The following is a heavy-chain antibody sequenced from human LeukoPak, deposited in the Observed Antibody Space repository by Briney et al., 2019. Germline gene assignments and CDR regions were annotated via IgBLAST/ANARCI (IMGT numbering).Heavy chain of an antibody. J-gene: IGHJ5*02. D-gene: IGHD2-15*01. CDR1: GGTFSSYA. CDR3: ARDLDCSGGSCYSEWFDP. Sequence: GASVKVSCKASGGTFSSYAISWVRQAPGQGLEWMGGIIPMFGTANYAQSFQGRVTITADESTSTAYMELSSLRSEDTAVYYCARDLDCSGGSCYSEWFDPWGQGTLVTVSS. CDR2: IIPMFGTA. V-gene: IGHV1-69*01.